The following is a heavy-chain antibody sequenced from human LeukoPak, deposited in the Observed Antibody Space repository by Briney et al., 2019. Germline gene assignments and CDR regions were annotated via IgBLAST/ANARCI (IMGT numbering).Heavy chain of an antibody. CDR3: ARDLVVDWYLGSGMDV. V-gene: IGHV3-33*01. Sequence: GGSRRLACAASGFTFSSYGMHWVRQAPGKGLEWVAGIWYDGSNKYYADSVKGRFTISRDNSKNTLYLQMNSLRAEDTAVYYCARDLVVDWYLGSGMDVWGQGTTVTVSS. CDR1: GFTFSSYG. D-gene: IGHD3-9*01. CDR2: IWYDGSNK. J-gene: IGHJ6*02.